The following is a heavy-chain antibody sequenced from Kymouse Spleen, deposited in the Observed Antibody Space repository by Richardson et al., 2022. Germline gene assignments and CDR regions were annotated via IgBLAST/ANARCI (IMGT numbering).Heavy chain of an antibody. V-gene: IGHV3-20*d01. D-gene: IGHD3-10*01. J-gene: IGHJ6*02. CDR3: ARDEVLLWFGELPYYYYYGMDV. Sequence: EVQLVESGGGVVRPGGSLRLSCAASGFTFDDYGMSWVRQAPGKGLEWVSGINWNGGSTGYADSVKGRFTISRDNAKNSLYLQMNSLRAEDTALYYCARDEVLLWFGELPYYYYYGMDVWGQGTTVTVSS. CDR1: GFTFDDYG. CDR2: INWNGGST.